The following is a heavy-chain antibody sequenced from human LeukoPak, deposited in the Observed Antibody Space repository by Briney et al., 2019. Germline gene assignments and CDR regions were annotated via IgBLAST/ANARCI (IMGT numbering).Heavy chain of an antibody. CDR2: FDPEDGET. CDR1: GYTLTELS. Sequence: GASVKVSCKVSGYTLTELSMHWVRQAPGKGLEWMGGFDPEDGETIYAQKFQGRVTMTEDTSTDTAYMELSSLRSEDTAVYYCATEGALMVRGVMRYYFDYWGQGTLLSVSS. J-gene: IGHJ4*02. D-gene: IGHD3-10*01. CDR3: ATEGALMVRGVMRYYFDY. V-gene: IGHV1-24*01.